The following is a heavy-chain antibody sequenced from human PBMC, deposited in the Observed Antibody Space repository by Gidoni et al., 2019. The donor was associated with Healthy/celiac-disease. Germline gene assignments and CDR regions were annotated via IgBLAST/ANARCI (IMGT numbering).Heavy chain of an antibody. CDR1: GYTFTSYY. J-gene: IGHJ4*02. D-gene: IGHD6-13*01. V-gene: IGHV1-46*01. Sequence: QVQLVQSGAEVKKPGASVKVSCKASGYTFTSYYMHWVRQAPGQGLEWMGIINPSGGSTSYAQKFQGRVTMTRDTSTSTVYMELSSLRSEDTAVYYCASSDPVQDSSWYNFDYWSQGTLVTVSS. CDR3: ASSDPVQDSSWYNFDY. CDR2: INPSGGST.